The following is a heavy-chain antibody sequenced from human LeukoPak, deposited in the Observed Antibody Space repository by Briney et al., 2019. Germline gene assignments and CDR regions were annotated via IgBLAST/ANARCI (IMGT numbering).Heavy chain of an antibody. Sequence: ASVKVSCKASGYTFTSYDINWVRQATGQGLEWMGWMNPNSGNTGYAQKFQGRVTMTRNTSISTAYMEPSSLRSEDTAVYYCAILRGYSGYDYYYYGMDVWGQGTTVTVSS. J-gene: IGHJ6*02. D-gene: IGHD5-12*01. V-gene: IGHV1-8*01. CDR3: AILRGYSGYDYYYYGMDV. CDR2: MNPNSGNT. CDR1: GYTFTSYD.